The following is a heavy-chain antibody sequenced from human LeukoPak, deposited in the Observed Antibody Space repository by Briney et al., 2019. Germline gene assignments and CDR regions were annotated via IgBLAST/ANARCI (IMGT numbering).Heavy chain of an antibody. CDR2: IIPILGIA. CDR3: ARARRYCSSTSCSYNWFDP. D-gene: IGHD2-2*01. Sequence: ASVKVSCKASGGTFSSYTISWVQQAPGQGLEWMGRIIPILGIANYAQKFQGRVTITADKSTSTAYMELSSLRSEDTAVYYCARARRYCSSTSCSYNWFDPWGQGTLVTVSS. V-gene: IGHV1-69*02. CDR1: GGTFSSYT. J-gene: IGHJ5*02.